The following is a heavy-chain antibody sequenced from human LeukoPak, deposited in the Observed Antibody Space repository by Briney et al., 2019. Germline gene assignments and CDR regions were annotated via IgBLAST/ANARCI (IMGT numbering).Heavy chain of an antibody. J-gene: IGHJ4*02. CDR2: ISVYNGNT. CDR1: GYTFTSYG. V-gene: IGHV1-18*01. Sequence: GASVKVSCKASGYTFTSYGVSWVRQAPGQGLEWVGWISVYNGNTNYVQKLQGRVTMTTDTPTNTAYMELRSLRSDDTAVYYCARGYDFRSGYPHFDYWGQGTLVTVSS. CDR3: ARGYDFRSGYPHFDY. D-gene: IGHD3-3*01.